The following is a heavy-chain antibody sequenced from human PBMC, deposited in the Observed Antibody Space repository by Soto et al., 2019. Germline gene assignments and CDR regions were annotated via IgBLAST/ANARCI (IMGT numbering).Heavy chain of an antibody. CDR3: ARGSRSHFVWTFTPDFDY. D-gene: IGHD3-9*01. J-gene: IGHJ4*02. V-gene: IGHV1-46*01. Sequence: ASVPVSCKASGYTFTSYYMHWLRHAPRQGLEWMGIINPSGGSTSYAQKFQGRVTMTRDTSTSTVYMELSRLRCEDTAVYYCARGSRSHFVWTFTPDFDYWGQGTLVTVAS. CDR1: GYTFTSYY. CDR2: INPSGGST.